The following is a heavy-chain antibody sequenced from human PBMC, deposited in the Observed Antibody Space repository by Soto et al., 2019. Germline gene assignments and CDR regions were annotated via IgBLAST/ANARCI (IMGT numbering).Heavy chain of an antibody. CDR3: ATPACAATWCSPSHNLDH. CDR2: INPLSGIP. D-gene: IGHD2-2*01. Sequence: QVQLVQSGAEVKKPESSVKVSCKTSGGTFVRHVISWVRQAPGQGPEWMGKINPLSGIPNYAQKFQDRVTFTAATDSSTAYMELSSLRSDATAVYYCATPACAATWCSPSHNLDHWGQGTLVTVSS. V-gene: IGHV1-69*09. CDR1: GGTFVRHV. J-gene: IGHJ4*02.